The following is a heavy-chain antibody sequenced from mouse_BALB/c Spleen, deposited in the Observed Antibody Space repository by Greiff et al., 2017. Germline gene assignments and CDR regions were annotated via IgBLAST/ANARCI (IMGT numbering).Heavy chain of an antibody. CDR2: IYPGDGST. Sequence: QVQLQQSGPELVKPGASVKMSCKASGYTFTSYYIHWVKQRPGQGLEWIGWIYPGDGSTKYNEKFKGKTTLTADKSSSTAYMLLSSLTSEDSAIYFCARGEAYYRYAWFAYWGQGTLVTVSA. D-gene: IGHD2-14*01. CDR3: ARGEAYYRYAWFAY. V-gene: IGHV1S56*01. CDR1: GYTFTSYY. J-gene: IGHJ3*01.